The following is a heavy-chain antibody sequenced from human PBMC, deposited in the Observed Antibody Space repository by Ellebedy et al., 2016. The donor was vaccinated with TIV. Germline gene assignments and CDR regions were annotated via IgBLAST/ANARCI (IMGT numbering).Heavy chain of an antibody. D-gene: IGHD5-24*01. V-gene: IGHV5-10-1*01. J-gene: IGHJ4*02. Sequence: KVSCKASGYSFTNYWTGWVRQMPGKGLEWMGSIDPTDSYTNDNPSFQGHVTISADRSISTAYLQWSSLKASDTAMYYCAEIRDLTPGAYWGQGTLVTVSA. CDR3: AEIRDLTPGAY. CDR1: GYSFTNYW. CDR2: IDPTDSYT.